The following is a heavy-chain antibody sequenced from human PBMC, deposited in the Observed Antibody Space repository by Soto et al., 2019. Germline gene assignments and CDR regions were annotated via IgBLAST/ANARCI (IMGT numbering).Heavy chain of an antibody. CDR1: GYTFTSYG. CDR3: ARFVVVVAATSDALDI. CDR2: ISAYNGNT. D-gene: IGHD2-15*01. Sequence: ASVKVSCKASGYTFTSYGISWVRQAPGQGLEWMGWISAYNGNTNYAQKLQGRVTMTTDTSTSTAYMELRSLRSDDTAVYYCARFVVVVAATSDALDIWGQGTMVTVSS. V-gene: IGHV1-18*01. J-gene: IGHJ3*02.